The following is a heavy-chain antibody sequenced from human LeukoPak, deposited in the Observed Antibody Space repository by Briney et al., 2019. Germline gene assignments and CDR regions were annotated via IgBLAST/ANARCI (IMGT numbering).Heavy chain of an antibody. CDR2: IRYDGSNK. CDR1: GFTFSSYG. V-gene: IGHV3-30*02. J-gene: IGHJ6*03. CDR3: AKDYMPFGTDYYYCYMDV. D-gene: IGHD2-2*01. Sequence: GGSLRLSCAASGFTFSSYGMHWVRQAPGKGLEWVAFIRYDGSNKYYVDSVKGRFTISRDNSKNTLYLQMNSLRAEDTAVYYCAKDYMPFGTDYYYCYMDVWGKGTTVTVSS.